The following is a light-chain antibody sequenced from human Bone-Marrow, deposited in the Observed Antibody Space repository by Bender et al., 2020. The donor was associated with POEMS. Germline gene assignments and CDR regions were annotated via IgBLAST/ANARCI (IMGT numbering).Light chain of an antibody. CDR2: SSH. V-gene: IGLV1-44*01. CDR3: AVWDDSLNGWV. J-gene: IGLJ3*02. Sequence: QSVLTQPPSASGTPGQRVTISCSGGSSNIGAHAVNWYQHLPGTAPKLLIYSSHRRPSEVPDRFSGSRYGTSASVAMSGLQSEDEADYYCAVWDDSLNGWVFGGGTKLTVL. CDR1: SSNIGAHA.